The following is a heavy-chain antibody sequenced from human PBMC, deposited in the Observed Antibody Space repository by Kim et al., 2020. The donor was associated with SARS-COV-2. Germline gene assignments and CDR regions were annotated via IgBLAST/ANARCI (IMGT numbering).Heavy chain of an antibody. CDR1: GYTFTSYA. D-gene: IGHD5-12*01. J-gene: IGHJ4*02. Sequence: ASVKVSCKASGYTFTSYAMHWVRQAPGQRLEWMGWINAGNGNTKYSQKFQGRVTITRDTSASTAYMELSSLRSEDTAVYYCARVQVGGYSGYDDWGQGTLVTVSS. CDR3: ARVQVGGYSGYDD. V-gene: IGHV1-3*01. CDR2: INAGNGNT.